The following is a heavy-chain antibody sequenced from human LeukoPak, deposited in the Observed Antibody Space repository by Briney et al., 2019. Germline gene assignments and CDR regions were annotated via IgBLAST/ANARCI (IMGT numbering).Heavy chain of an antibody. V-gene: IGHV3-23*01. CDR3: AQGRLGYSYGAFDH. Sequence: WGSLTLSCAASGFTFSNYAMSWVRQAPGKGLEWVSVISGSGGSTNFADSVKGRFTSSRDNSKNTLYLQMHSLRVEDTAVYYCAQGRLGYSYGAFDHWGQGTLVTVSS. D-gene: IGHD5-18*01. CDR1: GFTFSNYA. J-gene: IGHJ4*02. CDR2: ISGSGGST.